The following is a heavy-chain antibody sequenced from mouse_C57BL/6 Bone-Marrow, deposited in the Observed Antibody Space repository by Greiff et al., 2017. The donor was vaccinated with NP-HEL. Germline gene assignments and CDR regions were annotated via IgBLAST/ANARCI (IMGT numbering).Heavy chain of an antibody. V-gene: IGHV1-4*01. CDR2: INPSSGYT. CDR1: GYTFTSYT. J-gene: IGHJ2*01. CDR3: ARDDGYFDY. D-gene: IGHD2-3*01. Sequence: QVHVKQSGAELARPGASVKMSCKASGYTFTSYTMHWVKQRPGQGLEWIGYINPSSGYTKYNQKFKDKATLTADKSSSTAYMQLSSLTSEDSAVYYCARDDGYFDYWGQGTTLTVSS.